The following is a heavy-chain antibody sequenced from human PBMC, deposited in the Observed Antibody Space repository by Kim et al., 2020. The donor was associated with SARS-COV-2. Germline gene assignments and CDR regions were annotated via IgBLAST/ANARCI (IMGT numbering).Heavy chain of an antibody. CDR3: ASGRLGFGELFSQFDY. J-gene: IGHJ4*02. V-gene: IGHV4-4*09. D-gene: IGHD3-10*01. Sequence: SLQRRVTISVDTSKNQSSLKLSSVTAADTAVYYCASGRLGFGELFSQFDYWGQGTLVTVSS.